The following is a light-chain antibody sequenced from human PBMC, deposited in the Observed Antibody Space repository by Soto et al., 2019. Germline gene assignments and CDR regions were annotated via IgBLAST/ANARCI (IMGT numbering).Light chain of an antibody. J-gene: IGLJ1*01. Sequence: QSALTQPASLSGSPGQSITISCTGTSSDIGAYDYVSWFQQHPGKAPKLMISEVNNRPSGVSNRFSGSKSGNTAYLTISGLQLDDEAEYFCFSYAGSSNVFGTGTKVTVL. CDR3: FSYAGSSNV. CDR2: EVN. CDR1: SSDIGAYDY. V-gene: IGLV2-14*01.